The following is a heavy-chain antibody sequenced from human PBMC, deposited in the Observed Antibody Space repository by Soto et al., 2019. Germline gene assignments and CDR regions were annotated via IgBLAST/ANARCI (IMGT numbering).Heavy chain of an antibody. J-gene: IGHJ3*02. V-gene: IGHV3-53*04. CDR3: ARDVASLARNYGDYSWAFDI. CDR1: GFTVSSNY. CDR2: IYSGGST. Sequence: GGSLRLSCAASGFTVSSNYMSWVRQAPGKGLEWVSVIYSGGSTYYADSVKGRFTISRHNSKNTLYLQMNSLRAEDTAVYYCARDVASLARNYGDYSWAFDIWGQGTMVTVSS. D-gene: IGHD4-17*01.